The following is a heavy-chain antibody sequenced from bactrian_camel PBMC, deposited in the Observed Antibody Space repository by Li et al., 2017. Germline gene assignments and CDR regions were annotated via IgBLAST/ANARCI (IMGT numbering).Heavy chain of an antibody. V-gene: IGHV3S40*01. CDR1: GFTFSNIY. D-gene: IGHD1*01. Sequence: QLVESGGGLVQPGGSLRLSCAASGFTFSNIYMSWNRQAPGKGLEWVSAINHGGTEATFHADSVRGRFTISRDDAKNTVYLLMNSLKSEDTSMYYCAHYWLFDTRRRDYRMDYRGKGTQVTVS. J-gene: IGHJ7*01. CDR2: INHGGTEAT.